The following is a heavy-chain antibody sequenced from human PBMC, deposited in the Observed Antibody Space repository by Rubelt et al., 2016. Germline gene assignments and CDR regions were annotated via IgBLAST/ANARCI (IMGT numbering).Heavy chain of an antibody. CDR1: GYIFTNYW. D-gene: IGHD1-26*01. J-gene: IGHJ1*01. CDR3: ARLFGGTNYNYFQH. Sequence: EVQLVQSGAEVKKPGESLKISCKGSGYIFTNYWIGWVRQMPGKGLELMGIIHPGDYDTRYSPTFQGQVGISADKSISTAYLQWSSLKASDTAMYYCARLFGGTNYNYFQHWGQGTLVTVSS. V-gene: IGHV5-51*01. CDR2: IHPGDYDT.